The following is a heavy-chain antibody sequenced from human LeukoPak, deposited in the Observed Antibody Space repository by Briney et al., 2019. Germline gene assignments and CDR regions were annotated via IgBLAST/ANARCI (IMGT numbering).Heavy chain of an antibody. V-gene: IGHV3-74*01. CDR3: VVVVEPPDSDGFDV. J-gene: IGHJ3*01. Sequence: GGSLRLSCAVSGFTFSNYWMHWVRQAPGKGLVWVSRINSDAVTTNYADSVKGRLTISRDNARNTLSLQMNSLTIEDTAVYYCVVVVEPPDSDGFDVWGQGTMITVSS. CDR1: GFTFSNYW. CDR2: INSDAVTT. D-gene: IGHD1-14*01.